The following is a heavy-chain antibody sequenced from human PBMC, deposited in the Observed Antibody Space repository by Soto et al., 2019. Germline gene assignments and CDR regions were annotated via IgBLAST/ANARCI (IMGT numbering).Heavy chain of an antibody. CDR2: IKSKTDGGTT. CDR3: TTDNSSPDDDY. D-gene: IGHD6-13*01. V-gene: IGHV3-15*01. J-gene: IGHJ4*02. Sequence: EVQLVESGGGLVQPGGSLKLSCAASGFTFSDSAYAIHWVRQASGKGLEWLGRIKSKTDGGTTDYAAPVKGRFTISRDDSKNTLYLQMNSLKTEDTAVYYCTTDNSSPDDDYWGQGTLVTVSS. CDR1: GFTFSDSA.